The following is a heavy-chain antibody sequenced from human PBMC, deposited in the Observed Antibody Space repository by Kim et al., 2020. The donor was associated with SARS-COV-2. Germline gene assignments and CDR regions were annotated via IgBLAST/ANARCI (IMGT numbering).Heavy chain of an antibody. D-gene: IGHD3-22*01. Sequence: SETLSLTCTVSGDSISSGYYWGWIRQPPGKGLEWIASVYRSGRAFYNPSFKNRVTISVDTSKNQFSLKLTTVTAADTALYYCASVYSRFSYDNSGYCTWFDPWGQGTQVAVSS. CDR3: ASVYSRFSYDNSGYCTWFDP. V-gene: IGHV4-38-2*02. CDR2: VYRSGRA. CDR1: GDSISSGYY. J-gene: IGHJ5*02.